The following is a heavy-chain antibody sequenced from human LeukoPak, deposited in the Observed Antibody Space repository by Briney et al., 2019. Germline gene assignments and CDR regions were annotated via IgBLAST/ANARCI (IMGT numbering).Heavy chain of an antibody. Sequence: GGSLRLSCAASGFKFRHSWMSWVRQSAGKGLEWIGRIKSQSAGGTIDYTAPVKGRFTISRDDSKNTLYLQMNSLKTEDTAVYYCTTDPRDWGQGTLVTVSS. CDR3: TTDPRD. V-gene: IGHV3-15*01. CDR1: GFKFRHSW. CDR2: IKSQSAGGTI. J-gene: IGHJ4*02.